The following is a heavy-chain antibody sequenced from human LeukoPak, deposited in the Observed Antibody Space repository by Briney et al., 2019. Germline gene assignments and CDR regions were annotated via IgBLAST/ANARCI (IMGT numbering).Heavy chain of an antibody. V-gene: IGHV4-34*01. D-gene: IGHD1-26*01. Sequence: PSETLSLTCAVYGGSFSGYYWSWIRQPPGKGLEWIGEINHSGSTNYNPSLKSRVTISVDTSKNQFSLRLSSVTAADTAVYYCARGVVGATNWFDPWGQGTLVIVSS. J-gene: IGHJ5*02. CDR1: GGSFSGYY. CDR3: ARGVVGATNWFDP. CDR2: INHSGST.